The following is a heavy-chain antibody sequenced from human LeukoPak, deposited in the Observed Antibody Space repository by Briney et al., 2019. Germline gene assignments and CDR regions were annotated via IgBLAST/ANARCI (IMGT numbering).Heavy chain of an antibody. J-gene: IGHJ5*02. CDR3: ARDFDYGGNYNWFDP. CDR2: IYYSGST. V-gene: IGHV4-59*01. D-gene: IGHD4-23*01. Sequence: SETLSLTCTVSGGSISSYYWSWIRQPPGKGLEWIGYIYYSGSTNYNPFLKSRVTISVDTSKNQFSLKLSSVTAADTAVYYCARDFDYGGNYNWFDPWGQGTLVTVSS. CDR1: GGSISSYY.